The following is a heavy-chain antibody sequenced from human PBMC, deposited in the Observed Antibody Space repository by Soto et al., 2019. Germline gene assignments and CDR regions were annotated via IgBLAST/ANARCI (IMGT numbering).Heavy chain of an antibody. CDR2: IYYSGST. CDR1: GGSVSSGSYY. Sequence: QVQLQESGPGLVKPSETLSLTCTVSGGSVSSGSYYWSWIRQPPGKGLEWIGYIYYSGSTNYNPALKSRVTISVDTSKNQFSLKLSYVTAADTAVYYCARDRPDYYDSSGYYDGWFDPWGQGTLVTVSS. V-gene: IGHV4-61*01. D-gene: IGHD3-22*01. CDR3: ARDRPDYYDSSGYYDGWFDP. J-gene: IGHJ5*02.